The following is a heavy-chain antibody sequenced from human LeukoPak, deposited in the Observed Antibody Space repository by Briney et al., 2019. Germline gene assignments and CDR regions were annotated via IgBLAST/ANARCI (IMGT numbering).Heavy chain of an antibody. CDR2: ISGYSGNT. V-gene: IGHV1-18*01. CDR3: ARVVGGEHGSGHGGNWFDP. Sequence: GASVKVSCKASGYTFTTYSVNWVRQAPGQGLEWMGWISGYSGNTNYAQKLQGRVTMTTGTSTSTAYMELRSLRSDDTAVYYCARVVGGEHGSGHGGNWFDPWGQGTLVTVSS. J-gene: IGHJ5*02. CDR1: GYTFTTYS. D-gene: IGHD6-19*01.